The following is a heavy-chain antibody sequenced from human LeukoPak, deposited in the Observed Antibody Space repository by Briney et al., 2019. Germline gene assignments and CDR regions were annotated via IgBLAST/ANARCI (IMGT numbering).Heavy chain of an antibody. CDR1: GGSISSYY. CDR3: ARDDGLSPFDY. V-gene: IGHV4-59*01. J-gene: IGHJ4*02. Sequence: SETLSLTSTVSGGSISSYYWSWIRQPPGKGLEWIGYIYYSGSTNYNPSLKSRVTISVDTSKNQFSLKLSSVTAADTAVYYCARDDGLSPFDYWGQGTLVTVSS. D-gene: IGHD2-8*01. CDR2: IYYSGST.